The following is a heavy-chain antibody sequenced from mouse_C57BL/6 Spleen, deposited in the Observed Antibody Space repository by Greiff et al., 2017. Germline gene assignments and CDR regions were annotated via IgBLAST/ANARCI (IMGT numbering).Heavy chain of an antibody. Sequence: QVQLQQSGAELVRPGASVTLSCKASGYTFTDYEMHWVKQTPVHGLEWIGAIDPETGGTAYNQKFKGKAILTADKSSSTAYMQLSSLTSEDSEVYYCARVYYLDYWGQGTSVTVSS. D-gene: IGHD1-1*01. V-gene: IGHV1-15*01. CDR2: IDPETGGT. CDR1: GYTFTDYE. CDR3: ARVYYLDY. J-gene: IGHJ4*01.